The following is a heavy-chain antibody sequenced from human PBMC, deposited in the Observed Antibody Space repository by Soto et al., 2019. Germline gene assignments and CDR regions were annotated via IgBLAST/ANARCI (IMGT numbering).Heavy chain of an antibody. V-gene: IGHV4-61*01. Sequence: SETLSLTCSVSGGSVSDKTYYWSWIRQPPGKRLEWIGYVYYSGTTNYNPSLKSRVTISVDLSKNQFSLRLSSVTIADTALYYCARTTAVPNSLRSRYFFDYWGQGTLVTVSS. CDR2: VYYSGTT. J-gene: IGHJ4*02. D-gene: IGHD4-17*01. CDR1: GGSVSDKTYY. CDR3: ARTTAVPNSLRSRYFFDY.